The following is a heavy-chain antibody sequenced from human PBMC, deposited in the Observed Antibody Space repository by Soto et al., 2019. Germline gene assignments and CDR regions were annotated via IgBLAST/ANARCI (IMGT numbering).Heavy chain of an antibody. Sequence: EVQLLESGGGLVQPGGSLRISCAASGFTFSSYSMTWVGQAPGRGLEWVSAISGSGGSAYYADSVKGRFTISRDNSKNTLYLQMNSLRAEDTAVYYCAKKDGSWYHPAGDYWGQGTLVTVSP. D-gene: IGHD6-13*01. V-gene: IGHV3-23*01. CDR2: ISGSGGSA. J-gene: IGHJ4*02. CDR1: GFTFSSYS. CDR3: AKKDGSWYHPAGDY.